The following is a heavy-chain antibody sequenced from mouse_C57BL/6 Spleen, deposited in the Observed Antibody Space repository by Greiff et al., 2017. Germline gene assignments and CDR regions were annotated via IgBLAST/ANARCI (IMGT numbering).Heavy chain of an antibody. V-gene: IGHV1-69*01. Sequence: QVQLQQPGAELVMPGASVKLSCKASGYTFTSYWMHWVKQRPGQGLEWIGEIDPSDSYTNYNQKFKGKSTLTVDKSSSTAYMQLSSLTSEDSAVYYCARIVLNWADWGQGTTLTVSS. J-gene: IGHJ2*01. CDR2: IDPSDSYT. CDR1: GYTFTSYW. CDR3: ARIVLNWAD. D-gene: IGHD4-1*01.